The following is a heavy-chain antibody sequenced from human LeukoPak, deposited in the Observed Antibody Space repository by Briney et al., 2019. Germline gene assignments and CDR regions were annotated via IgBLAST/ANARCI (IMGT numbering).Heavy chain of an antibody. J-gene: IGHJ4*02. CDR1: GFTFDDYA. V-gene: IGHV3-9*01. CDR2: INWNSGSI. Sequence: PGGSLRLSCAASGFTFDDYAMHWVRQSPGKGLEWVSGINWNSGSIGYADSVKGRFTISRDNAKNSLYLQMNSLRAEDTALYYCAKDGDSSGYFPDYWGQGTLVTVSS. D-gene: IGHD3-22*01. CDR3: AKDGDSSGYFPDY.